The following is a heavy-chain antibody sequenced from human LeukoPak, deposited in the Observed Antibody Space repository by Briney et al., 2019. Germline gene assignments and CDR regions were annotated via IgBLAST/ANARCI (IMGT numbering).Heavy chain of an antibody. CDR2: INPSGGST. J-gene: IGHJ5*02. CDR3: ARAGDLGGDNWFDP. V-gene: IGHV1-46*01. Sequence: ASVRVSCKTSGYTFTGYYMHWVRQAPGQGLEWMGWINPSGGSTSYAQKFQGRVTMTRDMSTSTVYMELSSLRSEDTAVYYCARAGDLGGDNWFDPWGQGTLVTVSS. CDR1: GYTFTGYY. D-gene: IGHD3-16*01.